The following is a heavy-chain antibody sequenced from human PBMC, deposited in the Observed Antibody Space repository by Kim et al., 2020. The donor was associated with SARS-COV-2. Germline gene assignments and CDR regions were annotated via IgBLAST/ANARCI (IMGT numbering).Heavy chain of an antibody. CDR1: GGSISSGGYY. D-gene: IGHD2-2*01. Sequence: SETLSLTCTVSGGSISSGGYYWSWIRQHPGKGLEWIGYIYYSGSTYYNPSLKSRVTISVDTSKNQFSLKLSSVTAADTAVYYCARDHIVVVPAAISGKGYYYYGMDVWGQGTTVTVSS. CDR3: ARDHIVVVPAAISGKGYYYYGMDV. J-gene: IGHJ6*02. CDR2: IYYSGST. V-gene: IGHV4-31*03.